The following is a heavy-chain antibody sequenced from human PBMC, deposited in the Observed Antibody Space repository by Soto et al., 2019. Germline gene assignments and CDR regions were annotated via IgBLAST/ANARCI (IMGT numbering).Heavy chain of an antibody. V-gene: IGHV1-8*01. CDR1: GYSFTSLE. CDR3: ARGVSAGVDY. D-gene: IGHD1-26*01. J-gene: IGHJ4*02. CDR2: MQPSTGRT. Sequence: ASVKVSCKASGYSFTSLEINWVRQTAGQGLEWMGWMQPSTGRTGYAQKFQGRVTMTRDTSINTAYMELTTLTSDDTAFYYCARGVSAGVDYWGQGTLVTASS.